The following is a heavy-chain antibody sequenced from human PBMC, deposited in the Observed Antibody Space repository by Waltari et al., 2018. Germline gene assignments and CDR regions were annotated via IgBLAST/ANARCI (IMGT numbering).Heavy chain of an antibody. Sequence: LVQSGAEVKKPGASVKVSCKASGYTFTGYAILWVRQAPGQGLEWMGRINPKNGDTHDAQNFQGRGALTTDTSTNTAFMELQRLRSDDTAVYYCLRDSSGSHFDYWGQGTLVTVSS. V-gene: IGHV1-2*06. D-gene: IGHD3-22*01. J-gene: IGHJ4*02. CDR2: INPKNGDT. CDR1: GYTFTGYA. CDR3: LRDSSGSHFDY.